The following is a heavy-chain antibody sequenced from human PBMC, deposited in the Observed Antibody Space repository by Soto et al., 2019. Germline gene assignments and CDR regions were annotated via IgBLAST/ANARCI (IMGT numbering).Heavy chain of an antibody. V-gene: IGHV4-34*01. J-gene: IGHJ4*02. Sequence: PSETLSLTCAVYGGSFSGYYWSWIRQPPGKGLEWIGEINHSGSTNYNPSLKSRVTISVDTSKNQFSLKLSSVTAADTAVYYCARTGNYYDSSGYLHWRQGTLVTVSS. CDR1: GGSFSGYY. CDR3: ARTGNYYDSSGYLH. CDR2: INHSGST. D-gene: IGHD3-22*01.